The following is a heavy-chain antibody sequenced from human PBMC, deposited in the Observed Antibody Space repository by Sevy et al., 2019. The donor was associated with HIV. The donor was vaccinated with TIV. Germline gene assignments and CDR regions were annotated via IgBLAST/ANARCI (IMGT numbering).Heavy chain of an antibody. V-gene: IGHV3-15*01. CDR2: IKSKTDRGTT. D-gene: IGHD3-22*01. Sequence: GGSLRLSCAASGFTFSNAWMSWVRQAPGKGLEWVGRIKSKTDRGTTDYAAPVKGRFTISRDDSKNTLYLQMNSLKTEDTAVYYCTTDLRNYYDSSGYYPVFDYWGQGTLVTVSS. CDR3: TTDLRNYYDSSGYYPVFDY. J-gene: IGHJ4*02. CDR1: GFTFSNAW.